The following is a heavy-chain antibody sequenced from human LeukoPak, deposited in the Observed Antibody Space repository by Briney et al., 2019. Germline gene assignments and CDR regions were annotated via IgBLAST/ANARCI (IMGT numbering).Heavy chain of an antibody. CDR2: INSDGGST. D-gene: IGHD3-9*01. J-gene: IGHJ4*02. CDR1: GFTFSSYW. Sequence: PGGSLRLSRAASGFTFSSYWMHWVRQAPGKGLEWVSRINSDGGSTTYADSVKGRFTISRDNAKNTMYLQMSGLRADDSAVYYCGRGGLTGQMAAFDYWGQGALVTVST. CDR3: GRGGLTGQMAAFDY. V-gene: IGHV3-74*01.